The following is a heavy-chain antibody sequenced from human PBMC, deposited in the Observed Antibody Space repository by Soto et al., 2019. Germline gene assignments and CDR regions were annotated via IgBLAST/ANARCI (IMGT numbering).Heavy chain of an antibody. D-gene: IGHD6-6*01. Sequence: SDTLSLTCAVYGGSFRGYYWSWIRQPPGKGLEWIGEINHSGSTNYNPSLKSRVTISVDTSKNQFSLKLSSVTAADTAVYYCARTRPRNGYYYYYGMDVWGQGTTVTVSS. CDR1: GGSFRGYY. CDR2: INHSGST. J-gene: IGHJ6*02. CDR3: ARTRPRNGYYYYYGMDV. V-gene: IGHV4-34*01.